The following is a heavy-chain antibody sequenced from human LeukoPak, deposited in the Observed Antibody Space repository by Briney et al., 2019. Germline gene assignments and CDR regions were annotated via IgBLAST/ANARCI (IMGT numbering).Heavy chain of an antibody. V-gene: IGHV1-2*02. CDR1: GYTFTGYY. D-gene: IGHD3-9*01. CDR3: ARDALRDFDWLPTDY. J-gene: IGHJ4*02. Sequence: GASVKVSCKAAGYTFTGYYMHWVRQAPGQGLEWMGWINPNSGGTNYAQKFQGRVTMTRDTSISTAYMELSRLRSDDTAVYYRARDALRDFDWLPTDYWGQGTLVTVSS. CDR2: INPNSGGT.